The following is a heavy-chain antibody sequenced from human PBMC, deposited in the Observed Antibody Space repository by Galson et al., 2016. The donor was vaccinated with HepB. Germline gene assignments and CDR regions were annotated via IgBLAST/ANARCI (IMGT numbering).Heavy chain of an antibody. CDR1: MC. V-gene: IGHV2-70*01. CDR3: AREDTRTNGGMDV. CDR2: IDWEDDK. J-gene: IGHJ6*02. Sequence: MCVNWIRQPPGKALEWLALIDWEDDKYYSTSLKTRLTISKDTSKNQVVLTMTNMDAVNTATYYCAREDTRTNGGMDVWGQGTTVTVSS. D-gene: IGHD5-18*01.